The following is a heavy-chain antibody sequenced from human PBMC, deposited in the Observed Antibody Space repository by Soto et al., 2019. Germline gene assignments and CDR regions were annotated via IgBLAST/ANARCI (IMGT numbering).Heavy chain of an antibody. CDR1: GGTFSSYA. D-gene: IGHD3-9*01. V-gene: IGHV1-69*06. J-gene: IGHJ6*02. CDR2: IIPIFGTA. CDR3: ARDRMSAPFTILGYYYDMDV. Sequence: QVQLVQSGAEVKKPGSSVKVSCKASGGTFSSYAISWVRQAPGQGLEWMGGIIPIFGTANYAQKFQGRVTITADKSTSTAYMELSGLRSEDTAVYYCARDRMSAPFTILGYYYDMDVWGQGTTVTVSS.